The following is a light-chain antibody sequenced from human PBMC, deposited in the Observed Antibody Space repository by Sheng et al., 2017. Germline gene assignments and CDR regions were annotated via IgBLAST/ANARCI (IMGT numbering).Light chain of an antibody. CDR2: GAS. CDR3: QQSAT. CDR1: QSVDSMS. J-gene: IGKJ3*01. V-gene: IGKV3-20*01. Sequence: EVVLTQSPGTLSLSPGERATLSCRASQSVDSMSLAWYQQRPGQAPRLLIYGASNRATDIPDRFSGSGSGTDFTLTISSLEPEDFAVYDCQQSATFGPGTKVDIK.